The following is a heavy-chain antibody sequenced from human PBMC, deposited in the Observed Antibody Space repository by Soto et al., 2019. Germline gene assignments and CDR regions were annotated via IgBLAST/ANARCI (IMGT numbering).Heavy chain of an antibody. J-gene: IGHJ4*02. CDR3: ARDGYDGSGSPYPAY. D-gene: IGHD3-10*01. Sequence: SETLSLTCSVSGGSMSEYFWSWIRQSPGKGLEWIGYIYYLGSTDYNPSLKSRVTISVDTSKRQFSPRLTSVTAADTAVYYCARDGYDGSGSPYPAYWGPGTQVTVSS. CDR1: GGSMSEYF. V-gene: IGHV4-59*01. CDR2: IYYLGST.